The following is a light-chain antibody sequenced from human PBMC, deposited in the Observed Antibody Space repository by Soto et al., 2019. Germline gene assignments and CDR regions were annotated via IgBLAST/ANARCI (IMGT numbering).Light chain of an antibody. CDR1: RSLSSTS. Sequence: EIVLTQSPGTLSLSPGERAALSCRASRSLSSTSLAWYQQRPGQAPRLLIYDASSRATGIPDRFSGSGSGTDFTLTINRLEPDDFAVYYCQQYGSSPRTFGQGTKVDIK. CDR3: QQYGSSPRT. J-gene: IGKJ1*01. V-gene: IGKV3-20*01. CDR2: DAS.